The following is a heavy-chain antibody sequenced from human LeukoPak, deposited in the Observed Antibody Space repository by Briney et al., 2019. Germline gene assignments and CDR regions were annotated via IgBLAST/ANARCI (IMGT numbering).Heavy chain of an antibody. D-gene: IGHD1-1*01. V-gene: IGHV4-39*01. CDR1: GGSISSSSYY. CDR3: ARGGVERRWGYYYYGMDV. CDR2: IYYSGST. Sequence: SETLSLTCTVSGGSISSSSYYWGWIRQPPGKGLEWIGSIYYSGSTYYNPSLKSRVTISVDTSKNQFSLKLSSVTAADTAVYYCARGGVERRWGYYYYGMDVWGQGTTVTVSS. J-gene: IGHJ6*02.